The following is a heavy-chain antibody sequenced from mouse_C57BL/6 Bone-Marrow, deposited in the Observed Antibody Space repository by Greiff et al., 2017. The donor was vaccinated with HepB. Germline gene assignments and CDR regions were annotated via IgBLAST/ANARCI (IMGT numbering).Heavy chain of an antibody. J-gene: IGHJ2*01. CDR3: ARGEDY. CDR2: INPYNGGT. CDR1: GYSFTGYF. Sequence: EVKLQESGPELVKPGDSVKISCKASGYSFTGYFMNWVMQSHGKSLEWIGVINPYNGGTSYNQKFKGKATLTVDKSSSTAYMELNSLTSEDSAVYYCARGEDYWGQGTTLTVSS. V-gene: IGHV1-19*01.